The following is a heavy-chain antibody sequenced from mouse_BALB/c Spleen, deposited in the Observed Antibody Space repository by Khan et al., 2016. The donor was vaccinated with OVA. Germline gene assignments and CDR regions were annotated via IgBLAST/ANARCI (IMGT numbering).Heavy chain of an antibody. Sequence: EVQLVETGPGLVKPSQSLSLTCTVTGYSITSDYVWNWIRQFPGDRLEWMGYISSSGSASYNPSLKSRISITRDTSKNQFFLQLKSVTTEDTATYFCARSLYYCYGYGLDYWGRGSSVTVSS. CDR2: ISSSGSA. CDR3: ARSLYYCYGYGLDY. V-gene: IGHV3-2*02. CDR1: GYSITSDYV. J-gene: IGHJ4*01. D-gene: IGHD2-2*01.